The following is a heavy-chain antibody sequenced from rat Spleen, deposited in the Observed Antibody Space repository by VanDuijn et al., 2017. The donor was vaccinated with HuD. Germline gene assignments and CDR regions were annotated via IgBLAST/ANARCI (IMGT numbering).Heavy chain of an antibody. D-gene: IGHD1-11*01. CDR2: INKDSSTI. V-gene: IGHV4-2*01. Sequence: EVKLVESGGGLLQPGRSFKLSCTASGFNFNDYWMGWVRQAPGKGLEWIGEINKDSSTINYTPSLKDKFTISRDNAQNTLYLKMSKRGSEDTAIYYGARELRGRFAYWGQGTLVTVSS. J-gene: IGHJ3*01. CDR3: ARELRGRFAY. CDR1: GFNFNDYW.